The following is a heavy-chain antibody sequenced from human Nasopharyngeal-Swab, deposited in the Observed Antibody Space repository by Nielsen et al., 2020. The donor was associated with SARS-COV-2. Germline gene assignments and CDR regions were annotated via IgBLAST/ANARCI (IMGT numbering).Heavy chain of an antibody. V-gene: IGHV3-30-3*01. J-gene: IGHJ4*02. CDR1: GFSFGTYA. Sequence: GGSLRLSCAASGFSFGTYAMHWVRQAPGKGLEWVALISYEGSIKYYGDSVKGRFTISRDNSKNTVYLQMNSLRAEDTAVYYCAKGRVPVADVWGQGTLVTVSS. CDR2: ISYEGSIK. CDR3: AKGRVPVADV. D-gene: IGHD6-19*01.